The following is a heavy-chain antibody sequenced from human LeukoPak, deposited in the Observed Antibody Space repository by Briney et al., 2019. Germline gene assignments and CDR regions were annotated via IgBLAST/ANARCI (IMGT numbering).Heavy chain of an antibody. D-gene: IGHD1-20*01. CDR3: ARAVIGTTSAAFDI. CDR2: ISRDGSNT. V-gene: IGHV3-74*01. J-gene: IGHJ3*02. Sequence: GGSLRLSCAASGFTFSSYWMHWVRQAPGKELVWVSHISRDGSNTNYADSVKGRFTISRDNAKNTLSLEVNSLRAEDTGVYYCARAVIGTTSAAFDIWGQGTMITVSS. CDR1: GFTFSSYW.